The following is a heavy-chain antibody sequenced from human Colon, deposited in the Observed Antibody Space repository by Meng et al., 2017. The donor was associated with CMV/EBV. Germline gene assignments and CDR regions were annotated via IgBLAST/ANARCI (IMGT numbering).Heavy chain of an antibody. CDR3: AKSRGDY. CDR2: IDVTGGNT. V-gene: IGHV3-23*01. D-gene: IGHD3-10*01. J-gene: IGHJ4*02. Sequence: SLRLSCAASGFTFSSYGMNWVRQAPGKGLEWVSHIDVTGGNTNFVDSVKGRFAISRDNSKSILYLQMNSLRAEDTAIYYCAKSRGDYRGQGTLVTVSS. CDR1: GFTFSSYG.